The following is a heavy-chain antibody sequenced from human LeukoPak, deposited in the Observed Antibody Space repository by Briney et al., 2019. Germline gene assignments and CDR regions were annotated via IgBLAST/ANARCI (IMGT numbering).Heavy chain of an antibody. V-gene: IGHV3-11*01. Sequence: PGGSLRLSCAASGFTFSDYYMSWIRQAPGKGLEWVSYISSSGSTIYYADSVKGRFTTSRDNAKNSLYLQMNSLRAEDTAVYYCAKKGGYSYGYQYFHHWGQGTLVTVSS. CDR3: AKKGGYSYGYQYFHH. D-gene: IGHD5-18*01. J-gene: IGHJ1*01. CDR1: GFTFSDYY. CDR2: ISSSGSTI.